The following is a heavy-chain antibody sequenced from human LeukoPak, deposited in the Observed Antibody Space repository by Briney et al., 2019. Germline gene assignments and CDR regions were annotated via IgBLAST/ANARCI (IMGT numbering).Heavy chain of an antibody. J-gene: IGHJ4*02. Sequence: PGGALRLSCAASGFTLSDYRMTWVRQATGKGLEWISYVGSSSGNTKYADSVKGRFTISGDSAKHSVFLQLNNLRVEDTAVYYWARDNRYAFDTWGQGTLVTVSS. CDR2: VGSSSGNT. CDR1: GFTLSDYR. D-gene: IGHD1-14*01. CDR3: ARDNRYAFDT. V-gene: IGHV3-11*06.